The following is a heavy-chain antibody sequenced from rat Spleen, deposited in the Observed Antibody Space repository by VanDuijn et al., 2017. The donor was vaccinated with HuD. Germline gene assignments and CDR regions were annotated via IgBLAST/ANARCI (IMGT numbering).Heavy chain of an antibody. Sequence: EGQVVESGGGLVQPGRSMKLSCAASGFTFSNYYMVWVRQAPTKGLEWVAYISTAGSNTFYRDSVKGRFTISRDNAKSTLYLQMGSLRSEDTATYYCTTGGLPYYFDYWGQGVMVTVSS. J-gene: IGHJ2*01. CDR3: TTGGLPYYFDY. CDR2: ISTAGSNT. CDR1: GFTFSNYY. D-gene: IGHD1-4*01. V-gene: IGHV5-27*01.